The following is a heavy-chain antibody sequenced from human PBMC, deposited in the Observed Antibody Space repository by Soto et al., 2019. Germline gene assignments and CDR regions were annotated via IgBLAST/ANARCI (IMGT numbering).Heavy chain of an antibody. CDR3: ARDPGDGHYFDY. V-gene: IGHV1-3*01. CDR2: VNPDSGNT. Sequence: GASVKVSCKASGYNFITKAVHWLRQAPGQSLEWMGLVNPDSGNTKYSQKLQGRVTITRDTSANTAYMELSSLRSEDTAVYYCARDPGDGHYFDYWGQGAPVTVSS. CDR1: GYNFITKA. J-gene: IGHJ4*02. D-gene: IGHD2-21*01.